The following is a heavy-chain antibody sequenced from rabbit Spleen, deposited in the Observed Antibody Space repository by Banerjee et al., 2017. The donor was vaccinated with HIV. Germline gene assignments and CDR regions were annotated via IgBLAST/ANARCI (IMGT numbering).Heavy chain of an antibody. D-gene: IGHD6-1*01. CDR2: IEVGSSDFT. V-gene: IGHV1S45*01. CDR3: ARVGGVGVYGYATL. CDR1: GVSFSSSSY. J-gene: IGHJ6*01. Sequence: QEQLVESGGGLVQPGASLTLTCTASGVSFSSSSYMCWVRQAPGKGLEWIACIEVGSSDFTYFATWAKGRFTISKTSSTTVTLQMTSLTAADTATYFCARVGGVGVYGYATLWGPGTLVTVS.